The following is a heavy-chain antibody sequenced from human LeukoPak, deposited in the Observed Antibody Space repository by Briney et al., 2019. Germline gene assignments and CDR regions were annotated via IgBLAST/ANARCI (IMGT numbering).Heavy chain of an antibody. Sequence: PGGSLRLSCAASGFTVSSNYMSWVRQAPGKGLEWVSVIYSGGSTYYADSVKGRFTISRDNSKNTLYLQMNSLRAEDTAVYYCARERLYCSSTSCYGRYYGMDVWGQGTTVTVSS. CDR2: IYSGGST. J-gene: IGHJ6*02. CDR3: ARERLYCSSTSCYGRYYGMDV. V-gene: IGHV3-66*01. D-gene: IGHD2-2*01. CDR1: GFTVSSNY.